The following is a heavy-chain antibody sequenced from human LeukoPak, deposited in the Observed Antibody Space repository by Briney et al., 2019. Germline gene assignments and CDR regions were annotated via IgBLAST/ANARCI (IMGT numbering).Heavy chain of an antibody. J-gene: IGHJ4*02. CDR2: IYSGGST. D-gene: IGHD3-9*01. CDR1: GFTVSSNH. Sequence: PGGSLRLSCAASGFTVSSNHMSWVRQAPGKGLEWVSVIYSGGSTDYADSVKGRFTISRDNLKNTLYLQMNSLRAEDTAVYYCASPGIRYFDWLPHPFDYWGQGTLVTVSS. CDR3: ASPGIRYFDWLPHPFDY. V-gene: IGHV3-53*01.